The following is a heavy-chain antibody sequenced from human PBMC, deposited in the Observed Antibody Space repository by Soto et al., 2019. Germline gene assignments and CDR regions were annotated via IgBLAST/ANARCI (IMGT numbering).Heavy chain of an antibody. CDR2: VYSSGTT. J-gene: IGHJ4*02. Sequence: PSETPSLTCSVSGGSINSYWWSWIRQPAGKGLEWIGRVYSSGTTDYNPSLNSRATMSVETSKNQFSLKLTSVTAADTAVYYCARDIGSYAYAEGYWGQGIQVTVSS. CDR3: ARDIGSYAYAEGY. V-gene: IGHV4-4*07. D-gene: IGHD2-2*01. CDR1: GGSINSYW.